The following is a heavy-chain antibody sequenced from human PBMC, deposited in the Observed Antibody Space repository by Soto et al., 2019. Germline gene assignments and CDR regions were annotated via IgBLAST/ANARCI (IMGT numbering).Heavy chain of an antibody. CDR2: IIPIFGTA. D-gene: IGHD5-12*01. CDR3: ARGIRSMVATSDFGY. J-gene: IGHJ4*02. CDR1: GGTFSSYA. V-gene: IGHV1-69*13. Sequence: ASVKVSCKASGGTFSSYAISWVRQAPGQGLEWMGGIIPIFGTANYAQKFQGRVTITADESTSTAYMELSSLRSEDTAVYYCARGIRSMVATSDFGYWGQGTLVTVSS.